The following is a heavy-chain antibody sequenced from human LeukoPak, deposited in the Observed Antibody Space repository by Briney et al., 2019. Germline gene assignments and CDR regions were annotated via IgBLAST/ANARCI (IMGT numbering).Heavy chain of an antibody. CDR1: GGSISSGGYY. D-gene: IGHD3-9*01. V-gene: IGHV4-31*03. CDR3: ARARYFDWYDAFDI. J-gene: IGHJ3*02. Sequence: SQTLSLTCTVSGGSISSGGYYWSWIRQHPGKGLEWIGYIYYSGNTYYNPSLKSRVTISVDKSKNQFSLKLSSVTAADTAVYYCARARYFDWYDAFDIWGQGTMVTVSS. CDR2: IYYSGNT.